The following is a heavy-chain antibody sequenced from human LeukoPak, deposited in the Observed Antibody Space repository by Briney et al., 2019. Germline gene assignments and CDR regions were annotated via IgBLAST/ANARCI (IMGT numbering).Heavy chain of an antibody. V-gene: IGHV3-48*04. J-gene: IGHJ4*02. Sequence: GGSLRLSCAASGFIFSSYSMNWVRQAPGQGLEWLSYISTSTPTKYYADSVKGRFTISRDDAKNSLYLQINSLRAEDTAVYYCARGFRGVPDYWGEGALVAVAS. D-gene: IGHD3-10*01. CDR1: GFIFSSYS. CDR2: ISTSTPTK. CDR3: ARGFRGVPDY.